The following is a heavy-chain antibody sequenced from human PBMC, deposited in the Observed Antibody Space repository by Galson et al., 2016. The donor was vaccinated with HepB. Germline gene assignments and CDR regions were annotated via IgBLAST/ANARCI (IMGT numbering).Heavy chain of an antibody. Sequence: SVKVSCRASGYTFSSYGISWVRQAPGQGLEWMGWISAYNGNTNFAQKLQGRVTMTTDTSTSTAYMELRSLRSDDTAVYYCATVAYDFSSGTQGNWFDPWGQGTLVTVSS. CDR1: GYTFSSYG. J-gene: IGHJ5*02. CDR2: ISAYNGNT. V-gene: IGHV1-18*04. CDR3: ATVAYDFSSGTQGNWFDP. D-gene: IGHD3-3*01.